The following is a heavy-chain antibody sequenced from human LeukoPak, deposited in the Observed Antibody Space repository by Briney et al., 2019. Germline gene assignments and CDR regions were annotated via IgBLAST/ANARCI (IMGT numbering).Heavy chain of an antibody. J-gene: IGHJ4*02. CDR3: ARDRGYIYGYYFDY. Sequence: GASVKVSCKASGYTFTTYAMHWVRQAPGQRLEWMGWINGGNGNTKYSRKFQGSVTITRDTSASTAYMELSSLRSEDTAVYYCARDRGYIYGYYFDYWGQGTLVTVSS. CDR1: GYTFTTYA. D-gene: IGHD5-18*01. V-gene: IGHV1-3*01. CDR2: INGGNGNT.